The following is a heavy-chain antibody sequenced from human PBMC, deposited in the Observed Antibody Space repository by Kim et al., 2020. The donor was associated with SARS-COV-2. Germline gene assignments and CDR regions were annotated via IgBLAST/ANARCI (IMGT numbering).Heavy chain of an antibody. D-gene: IGHD3-22*01. J-gene: IGHJ4*02. CDR1: GGSISSSSYY. CDR2: IYYSGST. V-gene: IGHV4-39*07. CDR3: ARDFVTRGRSGLLYYFDY. Sequence: SETLSLTCTVSGGSISSSSYYWGWIRQPPGKGLEWIGSIYYSGSTYYNPSLKSRVTISVDTSKNQFSLKLSPVTAADTAVYYCARDFVTRGRSGLLYYFDYWGQGTLVTVSS.